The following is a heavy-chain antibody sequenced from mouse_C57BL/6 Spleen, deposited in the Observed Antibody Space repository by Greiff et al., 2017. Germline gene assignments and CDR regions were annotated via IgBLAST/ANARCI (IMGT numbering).Heavy chain of an antibody. Sequence: VQLQQSGTELVRPGASVTLSCKASGYTFTDYEMHWVKQTPVHGLEWIGAIDPENGGTAYAPKFQGKAILTADKSSSTAYMELRSLTSEDSAVYYGTRETWEDWFAYWGQGTLVTVSA. CDR2: IDPENGGT. J-gene: IGHJ3*01. D-gene: IGHD4-1*01. V-gene: IGHV1-15*01. CDR3: TRETWEDWFAY. CDR1: GYTFTDYE.